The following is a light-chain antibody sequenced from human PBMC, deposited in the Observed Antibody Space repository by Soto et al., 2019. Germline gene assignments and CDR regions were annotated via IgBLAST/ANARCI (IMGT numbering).Light chain of an antibody. V-gene: IGKV2-28*01. Sequence: DIVMTQSPLSLPVTPGEPASISCRSSQSLLHSNGYNYLDWYLQKPGQSPQLLISLGSNRASGVPDRFSGTGSGTAFTLPISRVEAEDVGVYYCMQPLQSWTFGQGTKVDIK. CDR1: QSLLHSNGYNY. CDR2: LGS. J-gene: IGKJ1*01. CDR3: MQPLQSWT.